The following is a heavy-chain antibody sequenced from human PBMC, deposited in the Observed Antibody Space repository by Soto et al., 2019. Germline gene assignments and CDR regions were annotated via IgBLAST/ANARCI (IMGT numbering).Heavy chain of an antibody. D-gene: IGHD1-26*01. J-gene: IGHJ4*02. CDR3: AGDRMGGSYPRGFDY. Sequence: QVQLQESGPGLVKPSQTLSLTCTVSGGSISSGGYYWSWIRQHPGKGLEWIGYIYYSGSTYYNPSLKSRVTISVDTSKNQFSLKLSSVTAADTAVYYCAGDRMGGSYPRGFDYWGQGTLVTVSS. V-gene: IGHV4-31*03. CDR2: IYYSGST. CDR1: GGSISSGGYY.